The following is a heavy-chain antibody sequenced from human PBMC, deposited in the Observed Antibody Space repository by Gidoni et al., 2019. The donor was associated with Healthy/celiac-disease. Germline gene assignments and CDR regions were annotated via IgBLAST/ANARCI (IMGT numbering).Heavy chain of an antibody. Sequence: QLQLQESGPGLVKPSETLSLTCTVSGGSISSSSYYWGWIRQPPGKGLEWIGSIYYSGSTYYNPSLKSRVTISVDTSKNQFSLKLSSVTAADTAVYYCARASMVRGVIRYYFDYWGQGTLVTVSS. CDR1: GGSISSSSYY. CDR3: ARASMVRGVIRYYFDY. J-gene: IGHJ4*02. V-gene: IGHV4-39*07. D-gene: IGHD3-10*01. CDR2: IYYSGST.